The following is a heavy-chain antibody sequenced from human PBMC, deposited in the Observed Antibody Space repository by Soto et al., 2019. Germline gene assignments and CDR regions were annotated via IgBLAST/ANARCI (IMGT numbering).Heavy chain of an antibody. D-gene: IGHD3-3*01. J-gene: IGHJ4*02. V-gene: IGHV4-30-4*01. CDR2: IYSSGST. CDR3: ARQIFGVGPLDH. CDR1: GGSISNDEYY. Sequence: QVQLQESGPGLVKPSQTLSLTCTVSGGSISNDEYYWSWVRQPPGKGLEWLGYIYSSGSTNYNPSLKSRLSISLDTPKTQFSLKLRSVTVADTAVYYCARQIFGVGPLDHWGQGTLVTVSS.